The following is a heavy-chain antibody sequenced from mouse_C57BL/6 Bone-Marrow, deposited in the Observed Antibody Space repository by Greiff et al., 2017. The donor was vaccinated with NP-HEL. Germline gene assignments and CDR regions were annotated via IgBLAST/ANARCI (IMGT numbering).Heavy chain of an antibody. Sequence: EVQGVESGGDLVKPGGSLKLSCAASGFTFSSYGMSWVRQTPDKRLEWVATISSGGSYTYYPDSVKGRFTISRDNAKNTLYLQMSSLKSEDTAMYYCARPLYDYERGYFDYWGQGTTLTVSS. V-gene: IGHV5-6*01. CDR3: ARPLYDYERGYFDY. D-gene: IGHD2-4*01. CDR1: GFTFSSYG. J-gene: IGHJ2*01. CDR2: ISSGGSYT.